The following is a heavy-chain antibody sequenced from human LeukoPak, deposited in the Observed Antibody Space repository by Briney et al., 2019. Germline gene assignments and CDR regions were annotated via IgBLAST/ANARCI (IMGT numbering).Heavy chain of an antibody. CDR3: AKDFSGSPYYFDY. Sequence: GGSLRLSCAASGFTFSSYAMHWVRQAPGKGLEWVAVISYDGSNKYYADSVKGRFTISRDNSKNTLYLQMNSLRAEDTAVYYCAKDFSGSPYYFDYWGQGTLVTVSS. J-gene: IGHJ4*02. CDR1: GFTFSSYA. D-gene: IGHD1-26*01. V-gene: IGHV3-30-3*01. CDR2: ISYDGSNK.